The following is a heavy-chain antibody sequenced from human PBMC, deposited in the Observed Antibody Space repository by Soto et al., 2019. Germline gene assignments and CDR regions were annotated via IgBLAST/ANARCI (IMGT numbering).Heavy chain of an antibody. CDR2: ISAYNGNT. CDR1: GYTFTSYG. CDR3: ARYGFHVDTDMVPYGMDV. V-gene: IGHV1-18*01. D-gene: IGHD5-18*01. J-gene: IGHJ6*02. Sequence: QVQLVQSGAEVKKPGASVKVSCKASGYTFTSYGISWVRQAPGQGLEWMGWISAYNGNTNYAQKLQGRVTMTTDTSASTAYMELRSLRSEDTAVYYCARYGFHVDTDMVPYGMDVWGQGTTVTVSS.